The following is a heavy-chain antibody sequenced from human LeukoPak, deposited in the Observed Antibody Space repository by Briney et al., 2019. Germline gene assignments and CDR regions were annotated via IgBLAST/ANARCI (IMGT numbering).Heavy chain of an antibody. D-gene: IGHD3-9*01. CDR3: ASITAANYYDILTGYPAYYYYMDV. CDR2: IYHSGSS. V-gene: IGHV4-38-2*02. CDR1: GYSISSGYY. J-gene: IGHJ6*03. Sequence: PSETLSLTCTVSGYSISSGYYWGWIRQAPGKGLEWIGSIYHSGSSYYNPSLKSRVTISVDTSKNQFSLKLSSVTAADTAVYYCASITAANYYDILTGYPAYYYYMDVWGKGTTVTISS.